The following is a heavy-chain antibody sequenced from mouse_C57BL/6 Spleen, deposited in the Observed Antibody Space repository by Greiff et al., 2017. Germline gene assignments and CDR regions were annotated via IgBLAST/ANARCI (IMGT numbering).Heavy chain of an antibody. CDR1: GYTFTSYG. Sequence: QVQLQQSGAELARPGASVKLSCKASGYTFTSYGISWVKQRTGQGLEWIGEIYPRSGNTNYNEKFKGKATLTADKSSSTASMELRSLTSADSAVFFCHYYRNYDYAMDYWGQGTSVTVSS. D-gene: IGHD2-1*01. V-gene: IGHV1-81*01. J-gene: IGHJ4*01. CDR2: IYPRSGNT. CDR3: HYYRNYDYAMDY.